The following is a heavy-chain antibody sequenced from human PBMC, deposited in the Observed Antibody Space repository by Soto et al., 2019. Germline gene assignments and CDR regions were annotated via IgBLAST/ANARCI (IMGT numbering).Heavy chain of an antibody. V-gene: IGHV4-59*01. CDR3: ARLPWADYGGIFDP. CDR2: IYYSGST. D-gene: IGHD4-17*01. CDR1: GGSISNYY. J-gene: IGHJ5*02. Sequence: QVQLQESGPGLVKPSETLSLTCTVSGGSISNYYWSWIRHPPGKKLEWIGYIYYSGSTNYNPSLKSRVTISVDTSKNQFSLKLYSVTTADTAMNYCARLPWADYGGIFDPWGQGTLVTVSS.